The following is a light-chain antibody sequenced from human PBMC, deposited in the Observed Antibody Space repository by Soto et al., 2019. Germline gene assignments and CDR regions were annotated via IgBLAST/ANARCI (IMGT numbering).Light chain of an antibody. J-gene: IGLJ2*01. CDR3: CSYADINTFI. CDR1: SSDVGSYNV. Sequence: QSALTQPASVSGSPGQSSNISCSGTSSDVGSYNVVSWYQQHPGKAPKLIIYEVTKRPSGVSNRFSGSKSGNTASLTISGLQAEDEADYHCCSYADINTFIFGGGTKLTVL. V-gene: IGLV2-23*02. CDR2: EVT.